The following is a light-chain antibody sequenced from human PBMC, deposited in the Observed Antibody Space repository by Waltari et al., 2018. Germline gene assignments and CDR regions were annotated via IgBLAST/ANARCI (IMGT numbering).Light chain of an antibody. Sequence: STLTPPAPVSWSPGQSTIISCGGTGSDVGIYNLVSWYQQHPGKAPKLIIYEVNMRPSGVSDRFSGSKSGGTASLTISGLQAEDEAVYFCCSFATNSIVIFGGGTKLTVL. CDR1: GSDVGIYNL. CDR2: EVN. J-gene: IGLJ2*01. V-gene: IGLV2-23*02. CDR3: CSFATNSIVI.